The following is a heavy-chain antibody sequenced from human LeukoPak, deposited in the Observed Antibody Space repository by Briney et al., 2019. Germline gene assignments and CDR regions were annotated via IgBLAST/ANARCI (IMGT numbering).Heavy chain of an antibody. Sequence: PSETLSLTCDVFGGSFNDYFWTWIRQSPGKGLEWIGEINDYAGNTNYNPSLNSRVSISLEKSKNQFSLELRSVTAADTAVYYCARGRIAKIVVVHSFHYGMDVWGQGTTVTVSS. CDR1: GGSFNDYF. D-gene: IGHD3-22*01. J-gene: IGHJ6*02. CDR2: INDYAGNT. V-gene: IGHV4-34*01. CDR3: ARGRIAKIVVVHSFHYGMDV.